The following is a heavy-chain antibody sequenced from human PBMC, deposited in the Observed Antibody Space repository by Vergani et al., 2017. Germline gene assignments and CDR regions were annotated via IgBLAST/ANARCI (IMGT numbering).Heavy chain of an antibody. Sequence: QVQLVESGGGVVQPGRSLRLSCAASGFTFSSYGMHWVRQAPGKGLQWVAVISYDGSNKYYADSVKGRFTISRDNSKNTLFLQINSLRAEDTALYYCAKFPLNITTPDRGDFWGQGSLVTVSS. D-gene: IGHD1-1*01. V-gene: IGHV3-30*18. J-gene: IGHJ4*02. CDR3: AKFPLNITTPDRGDF. CDR2: ISYDGSNK. CDR1: GFTFSSYG.